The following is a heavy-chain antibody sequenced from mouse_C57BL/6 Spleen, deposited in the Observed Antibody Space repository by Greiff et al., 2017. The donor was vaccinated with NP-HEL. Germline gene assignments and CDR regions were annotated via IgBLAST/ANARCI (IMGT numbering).Heavy chain of an antibody. J-gene: IGHJ2*01. CDR1: GYAFSSYW. D-gene: IGHD1-1*01. Sequence: QVQLQQSGAELVKPGASVKISCKASGYAFSSYWMNWVKQRPGKGLEWIGQIYPGDGDTNYNGKFKGKSTLTADKSSSTAYMQLSSLNSEDSAVYLWARTLRFVPGYLDYWGQGTTLTVSS. CDR3: ARTLRFVPGYLDY. CDR2: IYPGDGDT. V-gene: IGHV1-80*01.